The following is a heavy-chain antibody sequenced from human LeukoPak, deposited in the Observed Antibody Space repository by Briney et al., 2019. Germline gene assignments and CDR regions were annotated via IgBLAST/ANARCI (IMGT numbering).Heavy chain of an antibody. D-gene: IGHD6-19*01. CDR2: IIPIFGTA. V-gene: IGHV1-69*01. J-gene: IGHJ3*02. CDR1: GGTFSSYA. CDR3: ARGIAVAGIGRFLDAFDI. Sequence: ASVKVSCKASGGTFSSYAISWVRQAPGQGLEWMGGIIPIFGTANYAQKFQGRVTITADESTSTAYMELSSLRSEDTAVYYCARGIAVAGIGRFLDAFDIWGQGTMVTVSS.